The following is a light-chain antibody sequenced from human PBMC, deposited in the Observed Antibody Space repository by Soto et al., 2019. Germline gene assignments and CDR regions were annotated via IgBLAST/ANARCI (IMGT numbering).Light chain of an antibody. V-gene: IGKV1-9*01. Sequence: QLTQSPSSLSASVGDRVTITCRASQGIRNYLAWYQQKPGKAPNLLIYLASTLQGGVPSRFSGSGSGTDFSLTISCLQSEDFATYYCQQYYSFPTFGQGTRLEIK. CDR2: LAS. CDR1: QGIRNY. J-gene: IGKJ5*01. CDR3: QQYYSFPT.